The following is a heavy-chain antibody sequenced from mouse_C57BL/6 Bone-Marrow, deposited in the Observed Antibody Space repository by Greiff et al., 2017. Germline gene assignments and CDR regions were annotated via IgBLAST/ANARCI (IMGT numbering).Heavy chain of an antibody. CDR1: GYTFTSYW. J-gene: IGHJ4*01. V-gene: IGHV1-55*01. CDR2: IYPGSGST. D-gene: IGHD1-1*01. CDR3: ARLGAYYGSSIYAMDY. Sequence: QVQLKQPGAELVKPGASVKMSCKASGYTFTSYWITWVKQRPGQGLEWIGDIYPGSGSTNYNEKFKSKATLTVDTSSSTAYMQLSSLTSEDSAVYYCARLGAYYGSSIYAMDYWGQGTSVTVSS.